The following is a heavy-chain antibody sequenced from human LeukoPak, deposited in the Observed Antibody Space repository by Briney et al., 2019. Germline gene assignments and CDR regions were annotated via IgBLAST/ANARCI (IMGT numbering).Heavy chain of an antibody. CDR3: ARDNVVSYFDY. CDR2: IIPILGIA. J-gene: IGHJ4*02. D-gene: IGHD3-22*01. CDR1: GYTFTSYG. V-gene: IGHV1-69*04. Sequence: GASVKVSCRASGYTFTSYGISWVRQAPGQGLEWMGRIIPILGIANYAQKFQGRVTITADKSTSTAYMELSSLRSEDTAVYYCARDNVVSYFDYWGQGTLVTVSP.